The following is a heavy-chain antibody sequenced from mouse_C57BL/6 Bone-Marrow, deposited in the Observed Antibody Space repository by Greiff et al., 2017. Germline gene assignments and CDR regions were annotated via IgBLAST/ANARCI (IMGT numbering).Heavy chain of an antibody. CDR2: IDPSDSYT. CDR1: GYTFTSYW. CDR3: AHLWLRNY. V-gene: IGHV1-50*01. J-gene: IGHJ2*01. D-gene: IGHD2-2*01. Sequence: QVQLQQPGAELVKPGASVKLSCKASGYTFTSYWMQWVKQRPGQGLEWIGEIDPSDSYTNYTQKFKGKATLTVDPSSSTAYMQLSSLTSEDSAVYYCAHLWLRNYWGQGTTLTVSS.